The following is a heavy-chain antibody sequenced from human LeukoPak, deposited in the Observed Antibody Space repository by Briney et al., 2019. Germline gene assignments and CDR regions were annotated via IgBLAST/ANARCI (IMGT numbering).Heavy chain of an antibody. CDR1: GFTFSSYS. Sequence: GGSLRLSCAASGFTFSSYSMNWVRQAPGKGLEWVSSISSSSSYIYYADSVKGRFTISRDNAKNSLYLQMNSLRAEDTAVYYCARDFVGVSIAADYWGQGTLVTVSS. V-gene: IGHV3-21*04. D-gene: IGHD6-6*01. CDR3: ARDFVGVSIAADY. J-gene: IGHJ4*02. CDR2: ISSSSSYI.